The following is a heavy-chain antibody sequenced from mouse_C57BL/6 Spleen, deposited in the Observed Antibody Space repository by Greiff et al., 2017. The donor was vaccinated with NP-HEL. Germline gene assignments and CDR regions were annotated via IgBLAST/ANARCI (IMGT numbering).Heavy chain of an antibody. J-gene: IGHJ2*01. Sequence: QVQLQQPGTELVKPGASVKLSCKASGYTFTSYWMHWVKQRPGQGLEWIGNINPSNGGTNYNEKFKSKATLTVDKSSSTAYMQLISRTSEDAAVYYCSRDYYGSSWGYFDYWGQGTTLTVSS. CDR2: INPSNGGT. D-gene: IGHD1-1*01. CDR1: GYTFTSYW. CDR3: SRDYYGSSWGYFDY. V-gene: IGHV1-53*01.